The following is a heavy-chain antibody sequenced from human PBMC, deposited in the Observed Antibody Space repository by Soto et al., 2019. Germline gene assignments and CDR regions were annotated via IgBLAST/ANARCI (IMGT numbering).Heavy chain of an antibody. CDR1: GFAFSSYA. CDR3: AKGRDVYSSSSSDF. D-gene: IGHD6-13*01. Sequence: GGSLRLSCAASGFAFSSYAMSWVRQAPGKGLEWVSAFGGSGGGKYYADSVKGRFTISRDNSKNTLYLQMNSLRAEDTAIYYCAKGRDVYSSSSSDFWGQGALVTVSS. V-gene: IGHV3-23*01. J-gene: IGHJ4*02. CDR2: FGGSGGGK.